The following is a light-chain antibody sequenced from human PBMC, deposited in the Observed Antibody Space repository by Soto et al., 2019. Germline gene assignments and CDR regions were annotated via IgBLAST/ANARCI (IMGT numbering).Light chain of an antibody. Sequence: EIVLTQSPATLSLSPGDRATLSCRASQSVRSFLAWYQQKPGQAPRLLIYDASKRATGNPARLSGTGSGTDFTLTNGSLEPEDFAIYYCQRCSNWPMFTFCQGTKLEIK. V-gene: IGKV3-11*01. CDR2: DAS. CDR1: QSVRSF. CDR3: QRCSNWPMFT. J-gene: IGKJ2*01.